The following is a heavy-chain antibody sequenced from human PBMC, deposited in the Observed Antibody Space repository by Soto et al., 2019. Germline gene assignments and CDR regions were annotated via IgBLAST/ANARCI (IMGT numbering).Heavy chain of an antibody. V-gene: IGHV3-23*01. CDR2: ISGSGGST. J-gene: IGHJ6*02. Sequence: EVPLLESGGGLVQPGGSLRLSCAASGFTFSSYAMSWVRQAPGKGLEWVSAISGSGGSTYYADSVKGRFTISRDNSKNTLYLQMNSLRAEDTAVYYCAKGGSYYCFGMDVWGQGTTVTVSS. CDR1: GFTFSSYA. CDR3: AKGGSYYCFGMDV. D-gene: IGHD1-26*01.